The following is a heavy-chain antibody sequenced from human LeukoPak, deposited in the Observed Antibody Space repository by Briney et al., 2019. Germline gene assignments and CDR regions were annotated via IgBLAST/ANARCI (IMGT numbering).Heavy chain of an antibody. V-gene: IGHV3-21*01. J-gene: IGHJ4*02. Sequence: GGSLRLSCAASGLTFSSYSMNWVRQAPGRGLEWVSSIISSSSYIYYADSVKGRFTISRDNAKHSLYLQMHSLRAEDRGVYYCARDQEVGGMVIPFDYWGQGTLVTVSS. CDR1: GLTFSSYS. CDR3: ARDQEVGGMVIPFDY. CDR2: IISSSSYI. D-gene: IGHD3-3*01.